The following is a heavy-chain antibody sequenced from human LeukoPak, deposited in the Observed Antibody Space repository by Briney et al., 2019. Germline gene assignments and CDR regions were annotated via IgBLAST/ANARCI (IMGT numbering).Heavy chain of an antibody. CDR3: AKHYSGYVLKWFDP. Sequence: GGSLRLSCAASGFTFSSYAMSWVRQAPGKGLEWVSGISDSGGSTYYADSVKGRFTISRDNSKNTLYLQMNSLRAEDTAVYYCAKHYSGYVLKWFDPWGQGTLVTVSS. CDR1: GFTFSSYA. J-gene: IGHJ5*02. D-gene: IGHD5-12*01. CDR2: ISDSGGST. V-gene: IGHV3-23*01.